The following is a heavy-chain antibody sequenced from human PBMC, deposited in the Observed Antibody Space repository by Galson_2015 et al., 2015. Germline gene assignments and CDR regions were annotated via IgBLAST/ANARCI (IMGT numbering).Heavy chain of an antibody. Sequence: SLRLSCAASGFTFSDYYMSWIRQAPGKGLEWTSYISTSDRTMHYADSVKGRFTISRDNAKNSLHLQMNSLRVEDTAVYYCARSPMTTTEDFDYWGQGTLVTVSS. V-gene: IGHV3-11*01. CDR3: ARSPMTTTEDFDY. CDR2: ISTSDRTM. CDR1: GFTFSDYY. J-gene: IGHJ4*02. D-gene: IGHD5-24*01.